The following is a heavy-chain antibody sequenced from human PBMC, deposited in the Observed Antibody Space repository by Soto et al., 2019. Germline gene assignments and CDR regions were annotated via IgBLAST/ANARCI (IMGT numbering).Heavy chain of an antibody. CDR1: GYIFTNYG. CDR3: ARASAGALYDF. CDR2: ISGYNGYP. Sequence: QVQLVQSGAEVRKPGASVNVSCKTSGYIFTNYGVAWVRQAPGQGLELVAWISGYNGYPKPTQKFQGRVTVTTDTTTRTGYIELRNLRSDDTAVYYSARASAGALYDFWGQGTRVTVSS. J-gene: IGHJ4*02. V-gene: IGHV1-18*01. D-gene: IGHD6-13*01.